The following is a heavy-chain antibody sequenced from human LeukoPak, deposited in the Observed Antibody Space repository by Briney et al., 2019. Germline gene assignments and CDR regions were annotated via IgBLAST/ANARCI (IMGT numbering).Heavy chain of an antibody. CDR1: GYTFTSYD. CDR2: MNPNSGNT. CDR3: ARRDAYYNILTDILGGAYFDY. J-gene: IGHJ4*02. D-gene: IGHD3-9*01. V-gene: IGHV1-8*03. Sequence: ASVKVSCKASGYTFTSYDINWVRQATGQGLEWMGWMNPNSGNTGYAQKFQGRVTITRNTSISTAYMELSSLRSEDTAVYYCARRDAYYNILTDILGGAYFDYWGQGTLVTVSS.